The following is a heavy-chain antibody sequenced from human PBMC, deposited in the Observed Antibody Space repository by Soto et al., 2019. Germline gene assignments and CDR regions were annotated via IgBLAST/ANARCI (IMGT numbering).Heavy chain of an antibody. Sequence: QVQLVESGGGLGKPGWSLRLSCAVSGFTFSDYYMTWIRQAPGKGLEWVSYISSSTSHTNYADSVKGRFTISRDNAKNSLFLQMNSLRAEDTAVYYCARGRGAAADYFDFWGQGTLVTVSS. CDR2: ISSSTSHT. CDR1: GFTFSDYY. V-gene: IGHV3-11*05. CDR3: ARGRGAAADYFDF. J-gene: IGHJ4*02. D-gene: IGHD6-13*01.